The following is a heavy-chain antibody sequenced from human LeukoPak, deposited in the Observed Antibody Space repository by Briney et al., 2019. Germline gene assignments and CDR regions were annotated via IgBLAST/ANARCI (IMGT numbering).Heavy chain of an antibody. CDR2: IKEDGSEK. Sequence: PGGSLRLSCAASGFTFSGCWMTWARQAPGRGLEWVANIKEDGSEKYYVDSVKGRFTISRDNVKNSLYLQMNSLRAEDTAVYYCARVGYCSGGSCYLGLYWFDPWGQGTLVTVSS. D-gene: IGHD2-15*01. CDR3: ARVGYCSGGSCYLGLYWFDP. CDR1: GFTFSGCW. V-gene: IGHV3-7*01. J-gene: IGHJ5*02.